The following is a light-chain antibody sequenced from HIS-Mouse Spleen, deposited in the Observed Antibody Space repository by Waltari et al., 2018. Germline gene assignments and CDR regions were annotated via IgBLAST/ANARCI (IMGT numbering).Light chain of an antibody. Sequence: QSALTQPASVSGSPGQSITISCTGTSSDVGGYNSASWYQHHPGKAPKLMIYDVSNRPSGVSNRFSGSKSGNTASLTISGLQAEDEADYYCSSYTSSSFNVVFGGGTKLTVL. CDR1: SSDVGGYNS. J-gene: IGLJ2*01. V-gene: IGLV2-14*03. CDR2: DVS. CDR3: SSYTSSSFNVV.